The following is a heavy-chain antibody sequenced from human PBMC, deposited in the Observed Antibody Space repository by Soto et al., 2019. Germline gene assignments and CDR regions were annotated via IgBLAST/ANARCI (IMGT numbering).Heavy chain of an antibody. V-gene: IGHV4-39*01. CDR2: IYYGGST. Sequence: ETLSLTCTVSGAPISSPDYYWGCIRQPPGKGLEWIGTIYYGGSTYYNPSLKSRVTVSVDTSKNQFSLKLNSVTAADTAVYYCVRLDCSATSCWFDPWGQGTLVTVSS. CDR1: GAPISSPDYY. CDR3: VRLDCSATSCWFDP. J-gene: IGHJ5*02. D-gene: IGHD2-15*01.